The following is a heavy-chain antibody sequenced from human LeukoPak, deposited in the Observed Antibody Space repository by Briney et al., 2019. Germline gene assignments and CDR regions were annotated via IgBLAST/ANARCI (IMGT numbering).Heavy chain of an antibody. CDR2: ISYDGSNK. CDR1: GLTFSSYG. V-gene: IGHV3-30*03. J-gene: IGHJ5*02. Sequence: PGGSLRLSCTVSGLTFSSYGMHWVRQAPGKGLEWVAVISYDGSNKFYADSVKGRFTISRDNSRNTLYLQMDSLRAEDTAVYYCARDGPYSTSSTHPPWGQGTLVTVSS. D-gene: IGHD6-6*01. CDR3: ARDGPYSTSSTHPP.